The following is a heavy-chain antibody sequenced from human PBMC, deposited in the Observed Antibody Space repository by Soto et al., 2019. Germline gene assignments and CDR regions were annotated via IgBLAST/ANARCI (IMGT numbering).Heavy chain of an antibody. J-gene: IGHJ4*02. CDR1: GFTFGNYG. D-gene: IGHD3-22*01. CDR2: ISGSGGST. Sequence: GGSLRLSCAASGFTFGNYGMVWVRQAPGKGLEWVSAISGSGGSTYYADSVKGRFTISRDNSKNTLYLQMNSLRAEDTAVYYCAIPLSPYYYDSSGYYRDYWGQGTLVTVSS. V-gene: IGHV3-23*01. CDR3: AIPLSPYYYDSSGYYRDY.